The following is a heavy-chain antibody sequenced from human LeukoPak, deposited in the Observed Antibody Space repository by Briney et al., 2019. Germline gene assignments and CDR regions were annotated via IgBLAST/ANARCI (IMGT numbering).Heavy chain of an antibody. Sequence: GGSLRLSCTASGFTFSSYWMHWVRQAPGKGLVWVSRXNSDGGSTSYADSVKGRFTISRDNAKNTLYLQMNSLRAEDTAVYYCARRIQGMAPYYFDYWGQGTLVTVSS. D-gene: IGHD5-24*01. J-gene: IGHJ4*02. V-gene: IGHV3-74*01. CDR2: XNSDGGST. CDR3: ARRIQGMAPYYFDY. CDR1: GFTFSSYW.